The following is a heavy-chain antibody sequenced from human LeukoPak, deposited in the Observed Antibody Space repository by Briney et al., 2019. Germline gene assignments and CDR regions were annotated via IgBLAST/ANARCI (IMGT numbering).Heavy chain of an antibody. CDR2: IIPIFGTA. D-gene: IGHD3-10*01. V-gene: IGHV1-69*13. CDR3: ARGRIGLLWFGELER. J-gene: IGHJ4*02. Sequence: PSVKVSCKASGGTFSSYAISWVRQAPGQGLEYMAGIIPIFGTANYAQKFQGRVTINVDESTSTAYMELSSLRYEDTAVYYCARGRIGLLWFGELERWGQGTLVTVSS. CDR1: GGTFSSYA.